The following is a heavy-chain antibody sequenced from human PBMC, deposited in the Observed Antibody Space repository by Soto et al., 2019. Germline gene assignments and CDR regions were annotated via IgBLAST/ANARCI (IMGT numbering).Heavy chain of an antibody. D-gene: IGHD2-2*01. CDR2: TSFDGNKK. CDR3: AKEWGHQLILHQYGMDV. Sequence: QVQLVESGGTVVQPGRSVRLSCAASGFTFSDFAIHWVRQAAGKGLQWLAVTSFDGNKKYYADSVKGRLTISRDNSKNTLYLQMNSQTSDDTAVYYCAKEWGHQLILHQYGMDVWGQGTTVTGSS. V-gene: IGHV3-30*18. J-gene: IGHJ6*02. CDR1: GFTFSDFA.